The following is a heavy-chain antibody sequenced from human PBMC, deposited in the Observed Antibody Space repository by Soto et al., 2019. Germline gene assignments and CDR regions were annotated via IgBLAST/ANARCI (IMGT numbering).Heavy chain of an antibody. CDR2: IIPILGIA. D-gene: IGHD4-17*01. CDR1: GGTFSSYT. V-gene: IGHV1-69*02. CDR3: ASLWYGAPTSYGMDV. J-gene: IGHJ6*02. Sequence: QVQLVQSGAEVKKPGSSVKVSCKASGGTFSSYTISWVRQAPGQGLEWMGRIIPILGIANYAQKFQGRVMITADKSTSTAYMELSSLRSEDTAVYYCASLWYGAPTSYGMDVWGQGTTVTVSS.